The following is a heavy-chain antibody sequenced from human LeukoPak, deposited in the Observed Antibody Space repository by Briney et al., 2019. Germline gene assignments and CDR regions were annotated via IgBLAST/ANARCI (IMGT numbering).Heavy chain of an antibody. Sequence: GRSLRLSCAASGFTFSSYGMHWVRQAPGKGLEWVAVISYDGSNKYYADSVKGRFTISRDNSKNTLYLQMNSLRAEDTAVYYCAKVVQSIAARRLGDYYYYMDVWGKGTTVTVSS. CDR1: GFTFSSYG. CDR2: ISYDGSNK. V-gene: IGHV3-30*18. J-gene: IGHJ6*03. D-gene: IGHD6-6*01. CDR3: AKVVQSIAARRLGDYYYYMDV.